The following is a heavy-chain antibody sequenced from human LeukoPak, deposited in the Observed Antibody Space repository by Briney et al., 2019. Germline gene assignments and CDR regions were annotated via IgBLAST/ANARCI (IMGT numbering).Heavy chain of an antibody. CDR1: GFTFSTSG. Sequence: GGSLRLSCAASGFTFSTSGMHWVRQAPGKGLEWVAVIWYDGSNKHYAESVKGRFSISRDNSKSTLYLQMNSLRAEDTAVYYCARARRVSTGYRPIDYWGQGTLVTVSS. V-gene: IGHV3-33*01. J-gene: IGHJ4*02. CDR3: ARARRVSTGYRPIDY. D-gene: IGHD3-22*01. CDR2: IWYDGSNK.